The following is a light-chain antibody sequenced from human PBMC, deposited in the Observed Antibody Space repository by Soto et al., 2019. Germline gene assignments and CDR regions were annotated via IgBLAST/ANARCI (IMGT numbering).Light chain of an antibody. CDR3: QHYNSYSEA. CDR1: QSISSW. CDR2: DAS. Sequence: IQMPQSPSSLSASVGDRFTVSCGASQSISSWLAWYQQKLGRAPRLLIYDASSLESGVPSRFSGSGYGTEFTLTISSLQPDDFATYYCQHYNSYSEAFGQGTKVDIK. V-gene: IGKV1-5*01. J-gene: IGKJ1*01.